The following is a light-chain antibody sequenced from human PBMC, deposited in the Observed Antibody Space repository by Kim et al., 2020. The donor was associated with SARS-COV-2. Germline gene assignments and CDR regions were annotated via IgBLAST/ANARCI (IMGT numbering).Light chain of an antibody. CDR2: KVS. CDR1: QSLVHSDGNTY. J-gene: IGKJ3*01. CDR3: MQATHWPPIT. V-gene: IGKV2-30*02. Sequence: DVVMTQSPLSLPVTLGQPASISCRSSQSLVHSDGNTYLSWFLQRPGQSPRRLIYKVSDRDSGVPDRFSGSGSGTYFTLTIRRVEAEDVGTYYCMQATHWPPITFGPGTKVDIK.